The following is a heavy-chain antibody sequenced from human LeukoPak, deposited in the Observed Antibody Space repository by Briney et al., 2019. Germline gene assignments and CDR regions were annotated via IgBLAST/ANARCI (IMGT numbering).Heavy chain of an antibody. D-gene: IGHD2-2*01. CDR3: AKDKGNGAFYHYFDY. Sequence: GGSLRLSCAASGFIFSTYGMNWVRQAPGKGLEWVAFIQYDGSPQYYADSVKGRFTISRDNSQNTLYLQMNSLRTEDTAVYYCAKDKGNGAFYHYFDYWGQGNLVTVSS. V-gene: IGHV3-30*02. J-gene: IGHJ4*02. CDR1: GFIFSTYG. CDR2: IQYDGSPQ.